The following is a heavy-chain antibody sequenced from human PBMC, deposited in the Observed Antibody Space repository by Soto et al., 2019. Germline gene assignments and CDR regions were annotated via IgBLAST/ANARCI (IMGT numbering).Heavy chain of an antibody. CDR2: INWSGGTI. Sequence: EVQLMESGGGLVQPGRSVRLSCAGPGINFDDYAMHWVRRAPGKGLEWVSGINWSGGTIAYADSVKGRFTISRDNAKKYLYLQMDSLRPEDTAMYYCAKDVSMGVAARPDWYFDLWGRGTLVTVSS. D-gene: IGHD6-6*01. CDR1: GINFDDYA. V-gene: IGHV3-9*01. CDR3: AKDVSMGVAARPDWYFDL. J-gene: IGHJ2*01.